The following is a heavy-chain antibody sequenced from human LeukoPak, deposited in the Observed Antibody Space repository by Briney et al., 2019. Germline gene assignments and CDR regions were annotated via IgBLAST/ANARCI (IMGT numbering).Heavy chain of an antibody. CDR1: GYTFTSYG. CDR2: ISAYNGNT. D-gene: IGHD3-10*01. J-gene: IGHJ5*02. Sequence: ASVKVSCKASGYTFTSYGISWVRQAPGQGREWMGWISAYNGNTNYAQKLQGRVTMTTDTSTSTAYMELRSLRSDDTAVYYCARMYYYGSGSHAYWFDPWGQGTLVTVSS. CDR3: ARMYYYGSGSHAYWFDP. V-gene: IGHV1-18*01.